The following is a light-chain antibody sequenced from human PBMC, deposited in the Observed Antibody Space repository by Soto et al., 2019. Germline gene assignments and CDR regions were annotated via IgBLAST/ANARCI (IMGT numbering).Light chain of an antibody. CDR1: QTGNNNY. J-gene: IGKJ5*01. CDR2: GVY. Sequence: IVLTQSPGTLSLSPGERATLSCRASQTGNNNYLAWYQHKSGQAPRLLIYGVYTRASGIPARFSGSGSGTDFTLTISSLEPEDFAVYYCQQRSNWPPLISFGQGTRLEIK. CDR3: QQRSNWPPLIS. V-gene: IGKV3-11*01.